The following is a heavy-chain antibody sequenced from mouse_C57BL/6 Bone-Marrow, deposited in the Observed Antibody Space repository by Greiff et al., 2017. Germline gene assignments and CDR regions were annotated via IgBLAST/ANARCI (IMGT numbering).Heavy chain of an antibody. J-gene: IGHJ2*01. Sequence: VQLQQSGAELAKPGASVKLSCKASGYTFTSYWMHWVKPRPGQGLAWIGYINPSRGSTKYNQKFKDKATLTADKSSSTAYMQLRSLTYEDSAVYYCANYYCSSYGVYFDYWGQGTTLTVSS. CDR2: INPSRGST. CDR1: GYTFTSYW. V-gene: IGHV1-7*01. D-gene: IGHD1-1*01. CDR3: ANYYCSSYGVYFDY.